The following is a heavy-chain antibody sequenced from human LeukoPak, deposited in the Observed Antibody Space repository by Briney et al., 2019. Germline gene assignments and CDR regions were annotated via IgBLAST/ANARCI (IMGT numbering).Heavy chain of an antibody. V-gene: IGHV3-64*01. CDR2: ITSNGDTT. CDR1: GFTFSYYA. Sequence: GGSLRLSCAASGFTFSYYAMHWVRQAPGKGLEYVSSITSNGDTTYYTNSVKGRFTISRDNAKNSLDLQLNNLRAEDTAVYYCARDTLGEGEDANYAVYYFDYWGQGTPVTVSS. D-gene: IGHD4/OR15-4a*01. J-gene: IGHJ4*02. CDR3: ARDTLGEGEDANYAVYYFDY.